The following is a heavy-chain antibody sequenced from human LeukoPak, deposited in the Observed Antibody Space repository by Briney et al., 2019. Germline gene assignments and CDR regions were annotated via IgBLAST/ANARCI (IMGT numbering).Heavy chain of an antibody. V-gene: IGHV3-21*01. D-gene: IGHD3-9*01. Sequence: GGSLRLSCAASGFTFSSYSMNWVRQAPGKGLEWVSSISSSSSYIYYAGSVKGRFTISRDNAKNSLYLQMNSLRAEDTAVYYCARYYDILTGYYRDFDYWGQGTLVTVSS. CDR1: GFTFSSYS. CDR3: ARYYDILTGYYRDFDY. CDR2: ISSSSSYI. J-gene: IGHJ4*02.